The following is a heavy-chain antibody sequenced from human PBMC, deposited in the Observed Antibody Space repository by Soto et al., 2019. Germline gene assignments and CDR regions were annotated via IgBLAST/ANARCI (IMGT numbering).Heavy chain of an antibody. J-gene: IGHJ4*02. V-gene: IGHV4-59*01. CDR2: IYYSGST. Sequence: SETLSLTCTVSGGSISSYYWSWIRQPPGKGLEWIGYIYYSGSTNYNPSLKSRVTISVDTSKNQFSLKLSSVTAADTAVYYCARSGGIGVVAARHFDYWGQGTLVTVSS. CDR3: ARSGGIGVVAARHFDY. D-gene: IGHD3-3*01. CDR1: GGSISSYY.